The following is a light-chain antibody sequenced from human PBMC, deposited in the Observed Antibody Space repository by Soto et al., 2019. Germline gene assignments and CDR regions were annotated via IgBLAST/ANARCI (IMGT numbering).Light chain of an antibody. CDR3: QSFDSSLSGCV. CDR2: GNA. Sequence: QSVLTQPPSVSGAPGQRVTISCIGSSTNIGAGYDVHWYQQLPGTAPKLLIYGNANRPSGVPDRFSGSKSGISASLAITGLKAEDEDDYYCQSFDSSLSGCVFGTGTKVTVL. CDR1: STNIGAGYD. V-gene: IGLV1-40*01. J-gene: IGLJ1*01.